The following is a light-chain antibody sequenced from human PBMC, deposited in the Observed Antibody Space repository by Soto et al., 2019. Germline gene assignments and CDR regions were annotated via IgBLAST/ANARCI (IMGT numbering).Light chain of an antibody. CDR3: TSYSHSPPSYV. Sequence: QSVLTQPASVSGSPGQSITISCTGSSVDVGDYNSVSWYQQHPGKAPKVMIYHVTIRASGVSNRFSGSKSGNTASLTISGPQAEDVADYYCTSYSHSPPSYVFGTGTKVTVL. J-gene: IGLJ1*01. CDR2: HVT. CDR1: SVDVGDYNS. V-gene: IGLV2-14*03.